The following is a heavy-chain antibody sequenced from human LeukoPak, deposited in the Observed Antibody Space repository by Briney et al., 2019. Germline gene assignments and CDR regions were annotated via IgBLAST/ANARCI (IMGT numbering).Heavy chain of an antibody. Sequence: GGSLRLSCAASGFTFSSYWMSWVRQAPGKGLEWVANIKQDGSEKYYVDSVKGRFTISRDNAKNSLYLQMNSLRAEDTAVYYCAREVVGWVTFNGMDVWGQGTTVTVSS. D-gene: IGHD2-15*01. CDR2: IKQDGSEK. CDR1: GFTFSSYW. J-gene: IGHJ6*02. CDR3: AREVVGWVTFNGMDV. V-gene: IGHV3-7*03.